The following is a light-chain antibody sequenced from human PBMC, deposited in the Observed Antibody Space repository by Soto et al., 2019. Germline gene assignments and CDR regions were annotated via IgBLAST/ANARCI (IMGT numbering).Light chain of an antibody. CDR1: QSVNSLF. J-gene: IGKJ1*01. CDR3: QQYGISPKT. Sequence: EFVLTQSPGTLSLSPGARAPLSCRASQSVNSLFFGWHQQKPGQAPRLVIYGTTNRAAGIPDRFSGSGSGTDFTLTISRLEPEDSAVYFCQQYGISPKTFGQGTKVDIK. V-gene: IGKV3-20*01. CDR2: GTT.